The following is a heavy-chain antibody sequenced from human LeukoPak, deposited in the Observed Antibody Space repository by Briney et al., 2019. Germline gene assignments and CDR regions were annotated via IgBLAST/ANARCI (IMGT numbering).Heavy chain of an antibody. V-gene: IGHV3-23*01. Sequence: GGSLRLSCAASGFTFSSHAMSWVRQAPGKGLDWVSSISGSGDDSYYADSVRGRFTISRDNSKNTLYLEMNSLRAEDTAIYFCASRGHAKVVVPPWDWDQGTTVTVSS. D-gene: IGHD3-22*01. CDR2: ISGSGDDS. CDR3: ASRGHAKVVVPPWD. CDR1: GFTFSSHA. J-gene: IGHJ6*02.